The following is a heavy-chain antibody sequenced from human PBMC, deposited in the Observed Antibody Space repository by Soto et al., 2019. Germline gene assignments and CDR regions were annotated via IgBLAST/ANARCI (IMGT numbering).Heavy chain of an antibody. J-gene: IGHJ3*01. CDR3: ARESNADLYSCFKEAFGLRDAYDF. D-gene: IGHD3-16*01. V-gene: IGHV1-2*04. CDR1: GYTFTGYY. Sequence: ASVKVSCKASGYTFTGYYMHWVRQAPGQGLEWMGWINPNSGGTNYAQKFQGWVTMTRDTSISTAYMELSRLRSDDTAVYYCARESNADLYSCFKEAFGLRDAYDFWGQGTMVTVSS. CDR2: INPNSGGT.